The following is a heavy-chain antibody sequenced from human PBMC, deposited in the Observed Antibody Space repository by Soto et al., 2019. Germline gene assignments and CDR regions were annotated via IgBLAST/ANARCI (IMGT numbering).Heavy chain of an antibody. CDR1: GFTFSSYG. J-gene: IGHJ4*02. CDR2: ISYDGSNT. CDR3: AKEGGLSGSYYISSSYYFDY. D-gene: IGHD1-26*01. Sequence: HPGGSLRLSCVASGFTFSSYGMHWVRQAPGKELEWVAIISYDGSNTYYADSVKGRFTISRDNSKNTLYLQMNSLRAEDTSVYYCAKEGGLSGSYYISSSYYFDYWGQGTLVTVSS. V-gene: IGHV3-30*18.